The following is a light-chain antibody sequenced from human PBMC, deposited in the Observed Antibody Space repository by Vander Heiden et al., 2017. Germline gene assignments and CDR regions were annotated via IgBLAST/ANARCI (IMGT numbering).Light chain of an antibody. J-gene: IGLJ2*01. CDR2: DND. CDR3: AARDDSLNGVV. V-gene: IGLV1-44*01. CDR1: SSNIGSHT. Sequence: QSVLTQLPSASGAPGQRVTISCFGSSSNIGSHTVSWYQQVPGTAPKALIHDNDQRPSGVPDRFSGSKSGTSASLAFSGLQSEDEADYYCAARDDSLNGVVFGGGTKLTVL.